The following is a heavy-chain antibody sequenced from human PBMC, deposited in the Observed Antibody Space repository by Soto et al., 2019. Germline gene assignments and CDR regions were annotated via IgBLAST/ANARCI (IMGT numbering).Heavy chain of an antibody. V-gene: IGHV4-34*01. CDR3: ARGRYISKVVPAAIGRYYGMDV. CDR2: INHSGST. J-gene: IGHJ6*02. Sequence: SETLSLTCAVYGGAFIGYYCIFIRHPPFKWLEWIVEINHSGSTNYNPSLKSRVTISVDTSKNQFSLKLSSVTAADTAVYYCARGRYISKVVPAAIGRYYGMDVWGQGTTVTVSS. D-gene: IGHD2-2*02. CDR1: GGAFIGYY.